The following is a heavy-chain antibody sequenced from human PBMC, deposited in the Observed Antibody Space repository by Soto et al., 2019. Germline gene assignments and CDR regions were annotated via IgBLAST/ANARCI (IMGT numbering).Heavy chain of an antibody. V-gene: IGHV3-30-3*01. J-gene: IGHJ6*02. D-gene: IGHD6-13*01. CDR3: GRGDTYSSSYCVV. CDR2: ISYDGSNK. Sequence: QVQLVESGGGVVQPGRSLRLSCAASGFTFSSYAMHWVRQAPGKGLEWVAAISYDGSNKYYADSVKGRFTISRDNSKNTLDLQMNSLRAEDTAVYYRGRGDTYSSSYCVVWGQGTTVTVSS. CDR1: GFTFSSYA.